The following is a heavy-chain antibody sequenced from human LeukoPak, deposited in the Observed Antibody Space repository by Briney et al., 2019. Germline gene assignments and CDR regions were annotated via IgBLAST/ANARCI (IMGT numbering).Heavy chain of an antibody. V-gene: IGHV1-18*01. D-gene: IGHD3-22*01. J-gene: IGHJ4*02. CDR1: GYTFTSYG. Sequence: ASVKVSCKASGYTFTSYGISWVRQAPGQGLEWMGWISAYNGNTNYAQKLQGRVTMTTDTSTSTAYMELRSLRSDDTAVYYCARAVQEYYDSSGYFFDYWGQGTLVTVSS. CDR3: ARAVQEYYDSSGYFFDY. CDR2: ISAYNGNT.